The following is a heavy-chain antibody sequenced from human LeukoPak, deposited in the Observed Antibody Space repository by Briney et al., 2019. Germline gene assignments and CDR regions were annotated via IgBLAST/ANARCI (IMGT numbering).Heavy chain of an antibody. V-gene: IGHV4-30-2*01. CDR1: GGSISSGGSISSYS. CDR3: AGTHRWPASGLDY. J-gene: IGHJ4*02. D-gene: IGHD5-24*01. Sequence: PSETLSLTCTVSGGSISSGGSISSYSWSWIRQPPGKGLEWIGYVYQSGSTYYNPSLKRRVTILVDRSKNQFSLKLSSVTAADTAVYYCAGTHRWPASGLDYWGQGTLVTVSS. CDR2: VYQSGST.